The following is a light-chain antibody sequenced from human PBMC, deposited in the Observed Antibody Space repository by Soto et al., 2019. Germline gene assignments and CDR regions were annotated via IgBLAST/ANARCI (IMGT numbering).Light chain of an antibody. CDR2: EGS. CDR3: CSYADSSTWV. V-gene: IGLV2-23*01. CDR1: SSDVGSYNL. Sequence: QSALTQPASVSGSPGQSITISCTGTSSDVGSYNLVSWYQQHPGKAPKLMIYEGSKRPSGVSNRFSGSRSDNTASLTISGLQAEDEADYYCCSYADSSTWVFGGGTKVTVL. J-gene: IGLJ3*02.